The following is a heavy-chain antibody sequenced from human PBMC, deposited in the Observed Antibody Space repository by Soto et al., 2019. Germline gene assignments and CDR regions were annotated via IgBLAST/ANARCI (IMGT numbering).Heavy chain of an antibody. CDR2: ISYDGSNK. D-gene: IGHD5-18*01. Sequence: QVQLVESGGGVVQPGRSLSLSCAASGFTFSSYGMHWVRQAPGKGLEWVAVISYDGSNKYYADSVKGRFTISRDNSKNTLHLQMNSLRAEDTAVYNCAKTIYSYGYPDAFDIWGQGTMVTVSS. J-gene: IGHJ3*02. CDR3: AKTIYSYGYPDAFDI. CDR1: GFTFSSYG. V-gene: IGHV3-30*18.